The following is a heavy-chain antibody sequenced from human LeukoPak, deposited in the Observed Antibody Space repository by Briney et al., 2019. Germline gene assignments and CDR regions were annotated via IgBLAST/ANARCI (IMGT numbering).Heavy chain of an antibody. D-gene: IGHD2-15*01. J-gene: IGHJ6*03. CDR3: ARKICSGGSCYSQVGTQAGYYMDV. Sequence: PGGSLRLSCAASGFTFSSYSMNWVRQAPGKGLEWVSSISSSSSYIYYADSVKGRFTISRDNAKNSLYLQMNSLRAEDTAVYYCARKICSGGSCYSQVGTQAGYYMDVWGKGTTVTVSS. CDR1: GFTFSSYS. V-gene: IGHV3-21*01. CDR2: ISSSSSYI.